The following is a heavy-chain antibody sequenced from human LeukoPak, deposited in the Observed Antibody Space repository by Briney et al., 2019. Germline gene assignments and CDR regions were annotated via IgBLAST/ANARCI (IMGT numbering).Heavy chain of an antibody. CDR2: IYPGDSDT. CDR3: ARYPLRAIYCSSFSCLFDN. CDR1: GYTFSNYW. J-gene: IGHJ4*02. V-gene: IGHV5-51*01. D-gene: IGHD2-2*01. Sequence: KVGESLKISCKGSGYTFSNYWIGWVRPLSGKGLDWMGIIYPGDSDTRYSPSFQGQVTISADKSVSTAYLQWSSLKASDTAMYYCARYPLRAIYCSSFSCLFDNWGQGTLVTVSS.